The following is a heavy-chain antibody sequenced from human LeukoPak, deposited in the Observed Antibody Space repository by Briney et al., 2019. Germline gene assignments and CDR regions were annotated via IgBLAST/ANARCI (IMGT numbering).Heavy chain of an antibody. V-gene: IGHV1-2*02. CDR1: GYTFTGYY. D-gene: IGHD3-16*01. CDR3: ARSTGTTFAFSDY. CDR2: INPNSGGT. J-gene: IGHJ4*02. Sequence: ASVKVSCKASGYTFTGYYMHWVRQAPGQGLEWMGWINPNSGGTNYAQKFQGRVTTTRDTSISTAYMELSRLRSDDMAVYYCARSTGTTFAFSDYWGQGTLVTVSS.